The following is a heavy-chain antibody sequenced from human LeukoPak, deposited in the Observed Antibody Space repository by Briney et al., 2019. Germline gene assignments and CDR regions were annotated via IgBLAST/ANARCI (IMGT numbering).Heavy chain of an antibody. D-gene: IGHD6-13*01. Sequence: GGSLRLSCAASGFTFSRYAMSWVRQAPGKGLEWVSAISGSGGSTYYADSVKGRFTISRDNSKNTLYLQMNSLRAEDTAVYYCAKVKKTWAAAGTGFDYWGQGTLVTVSS. V-gene: IGHV3-23*01. CDR1: GFTFSRYA. CDR2: ISGSGGST. CDR3: AKVKKTWAAAGTGFDY. J-gene: IGHJ4*02.